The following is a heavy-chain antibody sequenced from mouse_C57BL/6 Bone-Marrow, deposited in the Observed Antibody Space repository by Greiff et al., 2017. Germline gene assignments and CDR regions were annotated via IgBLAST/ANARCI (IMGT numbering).Heavy chain of an antibody. D-gene: IGHD2-2*01. CDR2: IWSGGST. CDR3: ARNIRLPHYYAMDY. Sequence: VQLQESGPGLVQPSQSLSITCTVSGFSLTSYGVHWVRQSPGKGLEWLGVIWSGGSTDYNAAFITRLGISKDNSKSQVFFKMNSLQADDTAIYYWARNIRLPHYYAMDYWGQGTSVTVSS. V-gene: IGHV2-2*01. J-gene: IGHJ4*01. CDR1: GFSLTSYG.